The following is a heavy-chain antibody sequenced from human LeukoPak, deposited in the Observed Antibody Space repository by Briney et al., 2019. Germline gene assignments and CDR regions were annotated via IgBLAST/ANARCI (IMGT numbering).Heavy chain of an antibody. V-gene: IGHV4-59*01. CDR3: AREKHYYGTSGSLDY. Sequence: PSETLSLTCTVSGGSISNSYWSWIRQPPGKGLEWIGDIYYSGSTNYNPSLKSRVTISVDTSKNQFSLKLTSVTAADTAVYYCAREKHYYGTSGSLDYWGQGTLVTVSS. CDR1: GGSISNSY. D-gene: IGHD3-22*01. CDR2: IYYSGST. J-gene: IGHJ4*02.